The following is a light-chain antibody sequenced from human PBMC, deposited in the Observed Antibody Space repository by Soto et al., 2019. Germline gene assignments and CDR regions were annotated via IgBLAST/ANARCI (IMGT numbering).Light chain of an antibody. V-gene: IGKV1-39*01. CDR3: QQSYGTPLT. J-gene: IGKJ4*01. Sequence: DMEMTQSPSSLSASVGDRVTITCRASQCISNYLNWYQHKPGKVPKLLIYAASSLQSGFPTRFSGSGSGTDFTLTINSLQPEDFATYYCQQSYGTPLTFGGGTKMEIK. CDR1: QCISNY. CDR2: AAS.